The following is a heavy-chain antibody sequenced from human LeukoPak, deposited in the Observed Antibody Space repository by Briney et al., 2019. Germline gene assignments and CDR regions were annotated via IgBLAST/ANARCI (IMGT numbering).Heavy chain of an antibody. Sequence: SQTLSLTCTVSGGSISSGSYYWSWIRQPAGKGLEWIGRIYTSGSTNYNPSLKSRVTISVDTSKNQFSLKLSSVTAADTAVYYCARPPLVWGKGTTVTISS. V-gene: IGHV4-61*02. J-gene: IGHJ6*04. CDR3: ARPPLV. CDR2: IYTSGST. CDR1: GGSISSGSYY.